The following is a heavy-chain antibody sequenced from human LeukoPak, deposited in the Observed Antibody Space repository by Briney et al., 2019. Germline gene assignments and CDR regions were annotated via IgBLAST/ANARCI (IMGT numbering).Heavy chain of an antibody. J-gene: IGHJ4*02. CDR2: INAGNGNT. CDR1: GYTFTSYA. V-gene: IGHV1-3*01. CDR3: ARGVVPAAMFDY. D-gene: IGHD2-2*01. Sequence: ASVTVSFKASGYTFTSYAMHWVRQAPGQRLEWMGWINAGNGNTKYSQKFQGRVTITRDTSASTAYMELGSLRSEDTAVYYCARGVVPAAMFDYWGQGTLVTVSS.